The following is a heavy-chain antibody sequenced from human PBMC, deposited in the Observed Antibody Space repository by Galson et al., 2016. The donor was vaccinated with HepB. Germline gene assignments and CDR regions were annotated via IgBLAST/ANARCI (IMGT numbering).Heavy chain of an antibody. J-gene: IGHJ1*01. V-gene: IGHV1-46*01. CDR2: INASGGST. D-gene: IGHD1-26*01. Sequence: SVKVSCKASGYTFSRYFMHWVRQAPGQGLEWMGIINASGGSTTYAQKFQGRVTMTRDTTTSTVFMELSSLRSDDTAVYYCARLGSYYRPYYYGSKPYYLPREYFQHWGQGTLVIVSS. CDR1: GYTFSRYF. CDR3: ARLGSYYRPYYYGSKPYYLPREYFQH.